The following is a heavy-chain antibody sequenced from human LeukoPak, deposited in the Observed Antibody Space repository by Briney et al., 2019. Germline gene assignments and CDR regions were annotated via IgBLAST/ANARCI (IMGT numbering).Heavy chain of an antibody. Sequence: GGSLRLSCVASGFTFSRYSMNWVRQAPGKGLEWVSSISTSSSYMYYADSVKGRFTISRDNAKNSLFLQMNSLRAEDTAVYYCARDYLSFGELGFDYWGQGTLVTVSS. J-gene: IGHJ4*02. D-gene: IGHD3-10*01. CDR2: ISTSSSYM. CDR3: ARDYLSFGELGFDY. V-gene: IGHV3-21*06. CDR1: GFTFSRYS.